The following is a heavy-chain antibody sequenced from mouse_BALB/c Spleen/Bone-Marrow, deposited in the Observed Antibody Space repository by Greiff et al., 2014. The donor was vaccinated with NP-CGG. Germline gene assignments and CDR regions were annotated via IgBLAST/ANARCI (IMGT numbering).Heavy chain of an antibody. CDR1: GFTFSDFY. CDR3: ARDVGYGNYFVY. CDR2: SRSKAKHYTT. V-gene: IGHV7-1*02. D-gene: IGHD2-10*02. Sequence: VQLKESGGGLVQPGDSLRLSCATSGFTFSDFYMEWVRQPPGKRLEWIAASRSKAKHYTTEYSASVKGRFIVSRDTSQSILYLQMNALRAEDTAIYYCARDVGYGNYFVYWGQGTLVTVSA. J-gene: IGHJ3*01.